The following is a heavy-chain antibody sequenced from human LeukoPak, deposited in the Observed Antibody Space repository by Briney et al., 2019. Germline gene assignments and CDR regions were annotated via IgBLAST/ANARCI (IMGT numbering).Heavy chain of an antibody. J-gene: IGHJ4*02. CDR1: GGSISNNNYY. V-gene: IGHV4-39*01. D-gene: IGHD1-1*01. CDR3: ATWRTAKTGFDY. CDR2: IYYSGSP. Sequence: PSGTLSLTCTVSGGSISNNNYYWAWIRQPPGKGLECIGSIYYSGSPYYNPSLKSRVTISVDTSKNQFSLRLSSVTAADTAVYYCATWRTAKTGFDYWGQGTLVTVSS.